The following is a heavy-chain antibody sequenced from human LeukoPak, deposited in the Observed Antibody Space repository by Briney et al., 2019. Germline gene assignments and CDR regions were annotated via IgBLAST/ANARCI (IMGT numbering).Heavy chain of an antibody. V-gene: IGHV3-48*01. CDR2: ISSSSSTI. D-gene: IGHD1-26*01. J-gene: IGHJ6*03. Sequence: QTGGSLRLSCAASGFTFSSYAMHWVRQAPGKGLEWVSYISSSSSTIYYADSVKGRFTISRDNAKNSLYLQMNSLRAEDTAVYYCAREGGSSSGVDEPWDYYYYMDVWGKGTMVTVSS. CDR3: AREGGSSSGVDEPWDYYYYMDV. CDR1: GFTFSSYA.